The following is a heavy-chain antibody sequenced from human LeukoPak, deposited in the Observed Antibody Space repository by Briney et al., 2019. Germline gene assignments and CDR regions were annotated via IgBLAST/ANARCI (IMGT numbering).Heavy chain of an antibody. Sequence: PSETLSLTCTVSGGSISSGGYYWSWIRQHPGKGLEWIGYIYYSGSTNYNPSLKSRVTISVDTSKNQFSLKLSSVTAADTAVYYCARAPGPGYGSGSYYYDAFDIWGQGTMVTVSS. CDR3: ARAPGPGYGSGSYYYDAFDI. CDR2: IYYSGST. D-gene: IGHD3-10*01. V-gene: IGHV4-61*08. CDR1: GGSISSGGYY. J-gene: IGHJ3*02.